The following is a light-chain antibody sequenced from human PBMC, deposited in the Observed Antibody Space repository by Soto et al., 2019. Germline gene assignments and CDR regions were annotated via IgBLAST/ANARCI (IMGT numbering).Light chain of an antibody. CDR1: QRVSSGY. CDR3: QQYGSSPMT. CDR2: GAS. V-gene: IGKV3-20*01. Sequence: EIVLTQSPGTLSLSPGERATLSCRASQRVSSGYLAWYQQKPGQAPRLLTYGASNRATDIPDRFSGRGSGTEFTLTISSLQSEDFAVYYCQQYGSSPMTFGQGTRLENK. J-gene: IGKJ5*01.